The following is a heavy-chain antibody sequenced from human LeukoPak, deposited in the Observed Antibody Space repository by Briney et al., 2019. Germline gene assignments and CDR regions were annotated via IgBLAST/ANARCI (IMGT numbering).Heavy chain of an antibody. CDR2: ISSSSSYI. V-gene: IGHV3-21*01. Sequence: GGSLRLSCAASGFTFSSYSMNWVRQAPGKGLEWVSSISSSSSYIYYADSVKGLFTISRDNAKNSLYLQMNSLRAEDTAVYYCARDRRSGGMWDYWGQGTLVTVSS. CDR3: ARDRRSGGMWDY. CDR1: GFTFSSYS. J-gene: IGHJ4*02. D-gene: IGHD3-22*01.